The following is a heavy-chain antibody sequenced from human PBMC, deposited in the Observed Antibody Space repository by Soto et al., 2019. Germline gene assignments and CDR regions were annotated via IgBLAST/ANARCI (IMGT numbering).Heavy chain of an antibody. V-gene: IGHV4-30-2*01. D-gene: IGHD6-13*01. CDR1: GGSISSGGYS. Sequence: SETLSLTCAVSGGSISSGGYSWSWIRQPPGKGLEWIGYIYHSGSTYYNPSLKSRVTISVDRSKNQFSLKLSSVTAADTAVYYCARESPQLGVDYWGQGTLVTVSS. CDR2: IYHSGST. J-gene: IGHJ4*02. CDR3: ARESPQLGVDY.